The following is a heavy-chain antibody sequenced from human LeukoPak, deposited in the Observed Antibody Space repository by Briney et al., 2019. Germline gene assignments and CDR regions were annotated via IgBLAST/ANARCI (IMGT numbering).Heavy chain of an antibody. D-gene: IGHD5-12*01. J-gene: IGHJ4*02. CDR1: GFTVSSNY. Sequence: GGSLRLSCAASGFTVSSNYMSWVRQAPGKGLEWVSVISGSGGSTYYADSVKGRFTISRDNSKNTLYLQMNSLRAEDTAVYYCAKGYSGYDYYFDYWGQGTLVTVSS. V-gene: IGHV3-23*01. CDR2: ISGSGGST. CDR3: AKGYSGYDYYFDY.